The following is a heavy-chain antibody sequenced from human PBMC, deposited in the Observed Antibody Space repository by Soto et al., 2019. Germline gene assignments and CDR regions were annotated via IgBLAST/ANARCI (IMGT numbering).Heavy chain of an antibody. CDR2: INHSGST. Sequence: PSETLSLTCAVYGGSFSSYYWSWIRHPPGKGLEWIGEINHSGSTNYNPSLTGRVTISVDTSKNQFSLKLSSVTAAATAVYYCARGLVLRFLELSTPPYYNYGMDVWGQGTTVTVSS. J-gene: IGHJ6*02. CDR3: ARGLVLRFLELSTPPYYNYGMDV. V-gene: IGHV4-34*01. D-gene: IGHD3-3*01. CDR1: GGSFSSYY.